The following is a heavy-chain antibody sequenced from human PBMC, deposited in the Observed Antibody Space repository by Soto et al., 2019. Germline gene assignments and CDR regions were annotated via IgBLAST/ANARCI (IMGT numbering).Heavy chain of an antibody. CDR1: GYSFTSYW. CDR2: IYPGDSDT. Sequence: GESLKISCKGSGYSFTSYWIGWVRQMPGKGLEWMGIIYPGDSDTRYSPSFQGQVTISADKSISTAYLQWSSLRAEDTAVYYCARDMTTTHYYYGMDVWGQGTTVTVSS. D-gene: IGHD4-4*01. V-gene: IGHV5-51*01. J-gene: IGHJ6*02. CDR3: ARDMTTTHYYYGMDV.